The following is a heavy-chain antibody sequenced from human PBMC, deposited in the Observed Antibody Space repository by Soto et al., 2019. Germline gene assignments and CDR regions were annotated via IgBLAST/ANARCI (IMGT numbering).Heavy chain of an antibody. Sequence: EVQLLESGGGLVQPGGSLRLSCAASGFTFSSYAMSWGRQAPGKGLEWVSAISGSGGSTYYADSVKGRFTISRDNAKNTLYMPMNSRRAEDTAVYYCAKYPDYNWGSYRSDYWGQGNMVTVSA. V-gene: IGHV3-23*01. CDR2: ISGSGGST. J-gene: IGHJ4*02. D-gene: IGHD3-16*02. CDR1: GFTFSSYA. CDR3: AKYPDYNWGSYRSDY.